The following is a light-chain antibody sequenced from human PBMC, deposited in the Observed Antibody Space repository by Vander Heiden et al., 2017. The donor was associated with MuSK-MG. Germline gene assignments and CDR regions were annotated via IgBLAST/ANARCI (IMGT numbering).Light chain of an antibody. CDR2: EVN. V-gene: IGLV2-23*02. Sequence: QSALTQPASVSGSPGQSITISCTGSSSDVGSYNLVSWYQHHPGKAPKLIIYEVNKWPSGVSTRFSGSKSGNTASLTISGLQAEDEADYYCCSYAGSSGVFGTGTKVTVL. CDR3: CSYAGSSGV. J-gene: IGLJ1*01. CDR1: SSDVGSYNL.